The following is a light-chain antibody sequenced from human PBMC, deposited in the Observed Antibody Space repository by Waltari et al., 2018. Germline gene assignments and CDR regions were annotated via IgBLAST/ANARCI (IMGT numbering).Light chain of an antibody. CDR1: QSVSSSY. CDR2: ATS. Sequence: IVLTQSSGTLSLSPGERATLPCRASQSVSSSYVAWYQQKPGQAPRILSFATSSRATGIPDRFSGSGSGTDFTLTISRLEPEDFAVYYCQQYGSSPVTFGQGTKLEI. CDR3: QQYGSSPVT. V-gene: IGKV3-20*01. J-gene: IGKJ2*01.